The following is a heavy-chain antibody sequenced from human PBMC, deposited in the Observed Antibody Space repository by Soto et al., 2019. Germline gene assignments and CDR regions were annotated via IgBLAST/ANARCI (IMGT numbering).Heavy chain of an antibody. CDR3: ARDAPYYYGSGSYYQPYNWFDP. Sequence: SETLSLTCAVYGGSFSGYYWSWIRQPPGKGLEWIGEINHSGSTNYNPSLKSRVTISVDTSKNQFSLKLSSVTAADTAVYYCARDAPYYYGSGSYYQPYNWFDPWVQGTMVTVSP. J-gene: IGHJ5*02. CDR1: GGSFSGYY. V-gene: IGHV4-34*01. CDR2: INHSGST. D-gene: IGHD3-10*01.